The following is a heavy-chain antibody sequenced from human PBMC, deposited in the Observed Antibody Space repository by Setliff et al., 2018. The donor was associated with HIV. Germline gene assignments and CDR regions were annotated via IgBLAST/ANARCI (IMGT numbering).Heavy chain of an antibody. D-gene: IGHD3-22*01. J-gene: IGHJ4*02. CDR3: ARDRYYRNYFES. CDR1: GDTFTDYH. Sequence: AASVKVSCKASGDTFTDYHFHWVRQAPGQGLEWMGIINPSGDFTDYAQKFHDRVIMTRDTSTGTIFMELSSLTSEDTAIYYCARDRYYRNYFESWGQGTPVTVSS. V-gene: IGHV1-46*01. CDR2: INPSGDFT.